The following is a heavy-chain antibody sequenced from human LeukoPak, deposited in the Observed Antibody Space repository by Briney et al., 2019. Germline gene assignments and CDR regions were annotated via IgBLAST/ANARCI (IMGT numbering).Heavy chain of an antibody. CDR2: VNLQGST. CDR1: GDSITQTNY. V-gene: IGHV4-4*02. CDR3: AREGGPYRPLDY. J-gene: IGHJ4*02. Sequence: SETLSLTCGVSGDSITQTNYWTWVRHPPGKGLEWIGEVNLQGSTNYNPSLMGRVAISVDKSENHVSLQLTSVTAADTAVYYCAREGGPYRPLDYSGQGTLVTVPS.